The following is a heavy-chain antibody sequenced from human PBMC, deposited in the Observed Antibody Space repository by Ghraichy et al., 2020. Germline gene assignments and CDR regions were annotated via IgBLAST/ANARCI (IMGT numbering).Heavy chain of an antibody. CDR2: ISVSGGST. V-gene: IGHV3-23*01. CDR1: GFTFSTYD. Sequence: GGSLRLSCAASGFTFSTYDMNWVRQAPGKGLEWVSSISVSGGSTYDADSVKGRFTISRDNSKNTLYLQMNSLRAEDTAVYYCARRGDYDSRGYYRGFDSWGQGTLVTVSS. J-gene: IGHJ4*02. D-gene: IGHD3-22*01. CDR3: ARRGDYDSRGYYRGFDS.